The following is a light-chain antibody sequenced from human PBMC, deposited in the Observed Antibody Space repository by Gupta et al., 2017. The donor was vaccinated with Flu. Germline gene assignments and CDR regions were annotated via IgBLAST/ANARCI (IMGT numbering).Light chain of an antibody. CDR3: ATWDDSLRAVV. V-gene: IGLV1-47*01. CDR2: KSN. Sequence: RVTFSCSGGNSNIGINYVYWYPQLPGAAPKLLIYKSNKRPSGVPARFSGSKSATSASLATSGLRAEDEAEYYCATWDDSLRAVVFGGGTKLTVL. J-gene: IGLJ2*01. CDR1: NSNIGINY.